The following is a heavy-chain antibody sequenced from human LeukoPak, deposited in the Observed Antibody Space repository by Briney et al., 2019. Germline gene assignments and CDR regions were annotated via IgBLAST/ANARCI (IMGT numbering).Heavy chain of an antibody. CDR2: ISAYNGNT. CDR1: GYSFTSYG. D-gene: IGHD4-11*01. CDR3: ARQTLTTETTGYYGMDV. Sequence: PGDSLKISCKGSGYSFTSYGISWVRQAPGQGLEWMGWISAYNGNTNYAQKLQGRVTMTTDTSTSTAYMELRSLRSDDTAVYYCARQTLTTETTGYYGMDVWGQGTTVTVSS. J-gene: IGHJ6*02. V-gene: IGHV1-18*01.